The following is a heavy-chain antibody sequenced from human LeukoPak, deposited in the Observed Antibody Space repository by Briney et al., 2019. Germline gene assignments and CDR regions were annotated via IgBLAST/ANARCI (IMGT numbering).Heavy chain of an antibody. D-gene: IGHD1-26*01. CDR1: GYSISSGYY. V-gene: IGHV4-38-2*02. CDR2: IYHSGST. CDR3: ARERLDPSGERSYYLHN. Sequence: TSETLSLTCTVSGYSISSGYYWGWIRQPPGKGLEWIGSIYHSGSTYYNPSLKSRVTISVDTSKNQFSLKLSSVTAADTAVYYCARERLDPSGERSYYLHNWGQGTLVTVSS. J-gene: IGHJ4*02.